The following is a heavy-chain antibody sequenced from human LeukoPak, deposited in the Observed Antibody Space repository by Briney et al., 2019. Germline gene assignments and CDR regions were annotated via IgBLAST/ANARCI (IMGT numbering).Heavy chain of an antibody. CDR2: LTDSGDI. Sequence: QPGGSLRLSCAASGFTFSNYAMSWVRQAPGKELQWVSALTDSGDIYYADSVKGRFTISRDNSKNTLYLQMSSLRAEDTAVYYCAKEIVVLASYFDYWGQGTLVTVSS. V-gene: IGHV3-23*01. J-gene: IGHJ4*02. CDR1: GFTFSNYA. D-gene: IGHD2-15*01. CDR3: AKEIVVLASYFDY.